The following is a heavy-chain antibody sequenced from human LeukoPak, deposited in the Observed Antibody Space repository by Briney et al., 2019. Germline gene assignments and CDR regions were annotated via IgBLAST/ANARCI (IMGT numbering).Heavy chain of an antibody. V-gene: IGHV1-69*05. D-gene: IGHD2-15*01. CDR1: GGTFSSYA. CDR2: IIPIFGTA. CDR3: ARDRCSGGNCYSGVFDY. Sequence: SVKVSCKASGGTFSSYAISWVRQAPGQGLEWMGRIIPIFGTANYAQKFQGRVTITTDESTSTAYMELSSLRSEDTAVYYCARDRCSGGNCYSGVFDYWGQGTLVTVSS. J-gene: IGHJ4*02.